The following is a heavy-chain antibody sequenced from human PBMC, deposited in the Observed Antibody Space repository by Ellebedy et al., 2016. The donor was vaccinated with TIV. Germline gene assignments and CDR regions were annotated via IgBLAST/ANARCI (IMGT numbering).Heavy chain of an antibody. V-gene: IGHV3-30*18. Sequence: GGSLRLXXAASGFTFSSYGMHWVRQAPGKGLEWVAVISYDGSNKYYADSVKGRFTISRDNSKNTLYLQMNSLRAEDTAVYYCAKDLTDSSGWYNYYYYYGMDVWGQGTTVTVSS. CDR1: GFTFSSYG. CDR2: ISYDGSNK. CDR3: AKDLTDSSGWYNYYYYYGMDV. D-gene: IGHD6-19*01. J-gene: IGHJ6*02.